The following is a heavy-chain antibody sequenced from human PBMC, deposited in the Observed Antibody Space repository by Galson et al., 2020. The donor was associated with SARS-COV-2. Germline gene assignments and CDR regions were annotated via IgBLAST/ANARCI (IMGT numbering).Heavy chain of an antibody. D-gene: IGHD4-4*01. CDR3: AKELST. V-gene: IGHV3-30*02. Sequence: GGSLRLSCTASGFTFSDYGMHWIRQAPGKGLEWVAFIRNDGSDKYYADSVKGRFTISRDSSKSTLYLQMNSLRPDDTAVYYCAKELSTGGQGTLFTVSS. CDR2: IRNDGSDK. J-gene: IGHJ4*02. CDR1: GFTFSDYG.